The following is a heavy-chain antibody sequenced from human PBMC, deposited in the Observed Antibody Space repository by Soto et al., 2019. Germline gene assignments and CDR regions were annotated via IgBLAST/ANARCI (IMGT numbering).Heavy chain of an antibody. D-gene: IGHD3-22*01. CDR3: ESMERYDSNYYYGMDV. CDR1: GGSISSSSYY. Sequence: PSETLSLTCTVSGGSISSSSYYWGWIRQPPGKGLEWIGSIYYSGSTYYNPSLKSRVTISVDTSKNQFSLKLSSVTAADTAVYYRESMERYDSNYYYGMDVWGQGTTVTVSS. CDR2: IYYSGST. V-gene: IGHV4-39*01. J-gene: IGHJ6*02.